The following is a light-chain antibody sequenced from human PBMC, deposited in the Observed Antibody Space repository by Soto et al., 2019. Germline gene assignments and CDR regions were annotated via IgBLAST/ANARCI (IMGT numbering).Light chain of an antibody. J-gene: IGLJ1*01. V-gene: IGLV1-44*01. Sequence: QSVLTQPPSVSGTPGQRVTISCSGSFSNIGDNAVNWYQQLPGAAPKLLIYLNDQRPSGVPDRFSGSKSGTSASLAISGLHSEDEADYCCAARDDSLNALFGTGTKVTVL. CDR2: LND. CDR1: FSNIGDNA. CDR3: AARDDSLNAL.